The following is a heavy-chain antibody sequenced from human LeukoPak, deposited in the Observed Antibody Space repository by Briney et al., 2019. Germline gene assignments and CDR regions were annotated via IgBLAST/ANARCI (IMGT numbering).Heavy chain of an antibody. Sequence: SETLSLTCTVSGGSIGSYYWSWIRQPPGKGLEWIGYIYYSGSTNYNPSLKSRVTISVDTSKNQFSLKLSSVTAADTAVYYCAREGDDFWSGYYDYWGQGTLVTVSS. CDR2: IYYSGST. J-gene: IGHJ4*02. V-gene: IGHV4-59*01. D-gene: IGHD3-3*01. CDR1: GGSIGSYY. CDR3: AREGDDFWSGYYDY.